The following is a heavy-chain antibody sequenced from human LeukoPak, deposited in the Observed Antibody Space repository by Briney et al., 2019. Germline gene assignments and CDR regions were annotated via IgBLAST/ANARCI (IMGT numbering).Heavy chain of an antibody. J-gene: IGHJ5*02. Sequence: GASVKVSCRASGGTFSSYAISWVRQAPGQGLEWMGGIIPIFGTANYAQKFQGRVTITADESTSTAYMELSSLRSEDTPVYYCAREEDSSSSVSQAFDPWGQGTLVTVSS. CDR3: AREEDSSSSVSQAFDP. CDR2: IIPIFGTA. CDR1: GGTFSSYA. D-gene: IGHD6-6*01. V-gene: IGHV1-69*13.